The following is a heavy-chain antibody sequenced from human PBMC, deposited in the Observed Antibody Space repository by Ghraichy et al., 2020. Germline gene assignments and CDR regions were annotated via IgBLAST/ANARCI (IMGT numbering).Heavy chain of an antibody. CDR1: GGSFSGYY. D-gene: IGHD4-17*01. Sequence: SETLSLTCAVYGGSFSGYYWSWIRQPPGKGLVWIGEINHSGSTNYNPSLKSRVTISVDTSKNQFSLKLSSVTAADTAVYYCARGDYGDYYGNWFDPWGQGTLVTVSS. J-gene: IGHJ5*02. CDR2: INHSGST. CDR3: ARGDYGDYYGNWFDP. V-gene: IGHV4-34*01.